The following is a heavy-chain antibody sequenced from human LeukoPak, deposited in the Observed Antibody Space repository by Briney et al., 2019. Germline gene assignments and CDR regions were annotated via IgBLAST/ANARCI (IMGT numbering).Heavy chain of an antibody. J-gene: IGHJ4*02. CDR2: INQDGTEK. CDR3: AKDEGSSSSVGIDY. CDR1: GFPFSTYW. D-gene: IGHD6-6*01. V-gene: IGHV3-7*01. Sequence: TGGSLRLSCAASGFPFSTYWMSWVRQAPGKGLEWVANINQDGTEKYYVDSVKGRFSISRDYAKNSLYLQMNSLRAEDTAVYYCAKDEGSSSSVGIDYWGQGTLVTVSS.